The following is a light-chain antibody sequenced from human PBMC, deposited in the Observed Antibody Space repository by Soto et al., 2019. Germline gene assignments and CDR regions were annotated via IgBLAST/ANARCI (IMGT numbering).Light chain of an antibody. CDR1: QTLPTG. CDR3: QQYTNTNNPWM. CDR2: DAS. J-gene: IGKJ1*01. V-gene: IGKV1-5*01. Sequence: DIRATQSPLILCASVGDSVTSTCGASQTLPTGMAWYQQTPAKAPKLLVYDASTLQSGVATRFSGSGSGTEFTLIISGLQPEDSATYYCQQYTNTNNPWMFGQGTKVDIK.